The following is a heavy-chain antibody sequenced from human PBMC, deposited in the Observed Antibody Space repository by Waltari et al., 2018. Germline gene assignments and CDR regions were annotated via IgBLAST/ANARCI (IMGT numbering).Heavy chain of an antibody. Sequence: QVQLVQSGAEVKKPGSSVKVSCKASGGTLSSYAISWVRQAPGQWLEWMGGIIPIFGPANYAQKFQGRVTITADESTSTAYMELSSLRAEDTAVYYCARPAANRTDYYYYYGMDVWGQGTTVTVSS. J-gene: IGHJ6*02. V-gene: IGHV1-69*01. CDR3: ARPAANRTDYYYYYGMDV. D-gene: IGHD2-2*01. CDR1: GGTLSSYA. CDR2: IIPIFGPA.